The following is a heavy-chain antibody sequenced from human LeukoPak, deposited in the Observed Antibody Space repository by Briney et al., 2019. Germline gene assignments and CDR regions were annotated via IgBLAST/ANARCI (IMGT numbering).Heavy chain of an antibody. J-gene: IGHJ4*02. CDR3: ARLDASRREGYNSNYFDY. Sequence: GGSLRLSCAASGFTFSNYAMHWVRQAPAKGLEWVAVISYDGSNKYYADSVKGRFTISRDSSKNTLYLQMNSLRAEDTAVYYCARLDASRREGYNSNYFDYWGQGTLVTVSS. D-gene: IGHD5-24*01. CDR2: ISYDGSNK. V-gene: IGHV3-30*04. CDR1: GFTFSNYA.